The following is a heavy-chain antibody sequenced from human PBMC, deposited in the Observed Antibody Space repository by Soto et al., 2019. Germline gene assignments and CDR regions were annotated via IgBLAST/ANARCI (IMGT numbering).Heavy chain of an antibody. V-gene: IGHV1-69*12. CDR1: GGTFSSYA. CDR3: ARAAYSYGRMGQGGYYYYYGMDV. Sequence: QVQLVQSGAEVKKPGSSVKVSCKASGGTFSSYAISWVRQAPGQGLEWMGGIIPIFGTANYAQKFQGRVTITADESTSTAYMELSSLRSEDTAVYYCARAAYSYGRMGQGGYYYYYGMDVWGQGTTVTVSS. CDR2: IIPIFGTA. D-gene: IGHD5-18*01. J-gene: IGHJ6*02.